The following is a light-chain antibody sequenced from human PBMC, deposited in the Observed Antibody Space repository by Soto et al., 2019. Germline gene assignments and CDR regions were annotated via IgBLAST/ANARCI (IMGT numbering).Light chain of an antibody. J-gene: IGKJ2*01. Sequence: EIVLTQSPGTLSLSPGESATLSCRASQSVTGTYLAWYQQKPGQAPRLLIYSISSRATGIPDRFSGSGSGKEFTLTISRLEPEDSAVYYCQQHGSSSYTFGQGTKLEI. CDR1: QSVTGTY. CDR2: SIS. V-gene: IGKV3-20*01. CDR3: QQHGSSSYT.